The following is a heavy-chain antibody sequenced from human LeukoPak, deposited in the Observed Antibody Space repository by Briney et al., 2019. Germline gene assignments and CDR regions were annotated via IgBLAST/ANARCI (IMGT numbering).Heavy chain of an antibody. CDR1: GGSFSGYY. V-gene: IGHV4-34*01. D-gene: IGHD2/OR15-2a*01. J-gene: IGHJ6*03. Sequence: SETLSLTCAVYGGSFSGYYWSWIRQPPGKGLEWIGEINHSGSTNSNPSLKSRVTISVDTSKNQFSLKLSSVTAADTAVYYCASLPLRGFHYMDVWGKGTTVTVSS. CDR3: ASLPLRGFHYMDV. CDR2: INHSGST.